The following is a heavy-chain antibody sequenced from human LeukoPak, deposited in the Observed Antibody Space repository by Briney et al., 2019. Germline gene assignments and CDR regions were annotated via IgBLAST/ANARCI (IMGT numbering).Heavy chain of an antibody. J-gene: IGHJ6*03. Sequence: ASVKVSCKASGYTFTSYDINWVRQATGQGLEWMGWMNPNSGNTGYAQKFQGRVTITRNTSISTAYMELSSLRSEDTAVYYCPRAPLYYDILTGWVYYYYMDVWGKGTTVTVSS. D-gene: IGHD3-9*01. V-gene: IGHV1-8*03. CDR3: PRAPLYYDILTGWVYYYYMDV. CDR1: GYTFTSYD. CDR2: MNPNSGNT.